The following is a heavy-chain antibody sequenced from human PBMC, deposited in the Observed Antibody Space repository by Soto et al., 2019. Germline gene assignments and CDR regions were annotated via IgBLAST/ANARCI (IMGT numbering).Heavy chain of an antibody. J-gene: IGHJ2*01. CDR2: INHSGST. Sequence: SETLSLTCAGYGGSFSPYFWSWIRQPPGKGLEWIGEINHSGSTNYNPSLTRRATLSVDTSKNQVSLKLTSVTAADTAVYYCARLASGWQYYYFDFWGRGTPVTVSS. CDR1: GGSFSPYF. V-gene: IGHV4-34*01. CDR3: ARLASGWQYYYFDF. D-gene: IGHD6-19*01.